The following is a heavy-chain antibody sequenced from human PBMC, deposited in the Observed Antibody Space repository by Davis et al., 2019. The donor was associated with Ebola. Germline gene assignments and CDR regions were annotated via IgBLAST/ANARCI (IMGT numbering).Heavy chain of an antibody. CDR2: ISGSGTGT. D-gene: IGHD6-13*01. CDR3: AKDSSIASTGTGSFYFDY. J-gene: IGHJ4*02. Sequence: PGGSLRLSCAASGFTLISYSMTWVRQAPGKGLEWVSGISGSGTGTCYADSVKGRFTISRDNSKNALYLQMNSLRTEDSALFYCAKDSSIASTGTGSFYFDYWGQGTLVTVSS. CDR1: GFTLISYS. V-gene: IGHV3-43*02.